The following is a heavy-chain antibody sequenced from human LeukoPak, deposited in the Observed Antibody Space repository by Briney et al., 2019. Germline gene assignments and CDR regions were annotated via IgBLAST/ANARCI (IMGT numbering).Heavy chain of an antibody. Sequence: GGSLRLSCAASGFTLSTYSMNWVRQAPGKGLEWVSSISRSSSYIYYADSVKGRFTISRDNSKNTLYLQMNSLRAEDTAVYYCARRRGSTLLYSSGWHSYYYYYMDVWGKGTTVTISS. CDR1: GFTLSTYS. V-gene: IGHV3-21*01. J-gene: IGHJ6*03. CDR3: ARRRGSTLLYSSGWHSYYYYYMDV. D-gene: IGHD6-19*01. CDR2: ISRSSSYI.